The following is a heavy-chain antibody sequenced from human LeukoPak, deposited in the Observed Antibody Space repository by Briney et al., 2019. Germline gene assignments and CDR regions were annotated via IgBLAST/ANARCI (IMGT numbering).Heavy chain of an antibody. CDR2: VYYSGST. V-gene: IGHV4-59*08. CDR1: GGSISSYY. D-gene: IGHD1-26*01. CDR3: ARHSGSSPHYFDY. J-gene: IGHJ4*02. Sequence: SETLSLTCTVSGGSISSYYWSWIRQPPGKGLEWIGYVYYSGSTHYKSSLKSRVTISVDTSKNQFSLRLTSVTAADTAVYYCARHSGSSPHYFDYWGQGTLVTVSS.